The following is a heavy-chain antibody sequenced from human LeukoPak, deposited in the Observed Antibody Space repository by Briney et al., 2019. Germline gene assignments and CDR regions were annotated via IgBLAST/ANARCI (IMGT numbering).Heavy chain of an antibody. V-gene: IGHV4-4*07. CDR1: GGSISSYY. D-gene: IGHD6-13*01. CDR2: IYTSGST. CDR3: ARAIAAADRSHYYYYYYMDV. J-gene: IGHJ6*03. Sequence: SETLSLTCTVSGGSISSYYWSWIRQPAGKGLEWIGRIYTSGSTNYNPSLKSRVTMSVDTSKNQFSLKLSSVTAADTAVYYCARAIAAADRSHYYYYYYMDVRGKGTTVTVSS.